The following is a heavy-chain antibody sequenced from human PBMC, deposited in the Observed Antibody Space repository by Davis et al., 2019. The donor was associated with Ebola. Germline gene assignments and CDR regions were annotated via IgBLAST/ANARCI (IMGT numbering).Heavy chain of an antibody. V-gene: IGHV1-69*13. CDR1: GYTFSSYA. CDR3: ARDFDSSGYGMDV. Sequence: SVQVSCKASGYTFSSYAISCVRQAPGQGLEWMGGIIPIFGTANYAQKFQGRVTITADESTSTAYMELSSLRSEDTAVYYCARDFDSSGYGMDVWGQGTTVTVSS. D-gene: IGHD3-22*01. J-gene: IGHJ6*02. CDR2: IIPIFGTA.